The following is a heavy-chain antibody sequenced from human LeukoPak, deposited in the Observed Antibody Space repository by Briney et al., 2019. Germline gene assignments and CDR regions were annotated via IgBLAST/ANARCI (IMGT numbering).Heavy chain of an antibody. CDR3: ARHGDHYYYMDV. CDR2: IYPGDSDT. J-gene: IGHJ6*03. Sequence: GESLKISCKGSGYTFTRYWIGWVRQMPGKGLEWMGTIYPGDSDTRYSPSFQGQVTISVDKSISTAYLQWSSLEASDTAMYYCARHGDHYYYMDVWGKGTTVTVSS. CDR1: GYTFTRYW. V-gene: IGHV5-51*01. D-gene: IGHD7-27*01.